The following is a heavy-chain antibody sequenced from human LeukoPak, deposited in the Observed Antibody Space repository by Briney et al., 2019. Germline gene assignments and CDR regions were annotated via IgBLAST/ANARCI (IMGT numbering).Heavy chain of an antibody. CDR1: GGSISSYY. Sequence: PSETLSLTCTVSGGSISSYYWSWIRQPPGKGLEWIGYIYYSGNTNYNPSLKSRVTISVDTSKNQFSLKLSSVTAADTAVYYCARGKNYDSNWGQGTLVTVSS. D-gene: IGHD3-22*01. V-gene: IGHV4-59*01. CDR2: IYYSGNT. J-gene: IGHJ4*02. CDR3: ARGKNYDSN.